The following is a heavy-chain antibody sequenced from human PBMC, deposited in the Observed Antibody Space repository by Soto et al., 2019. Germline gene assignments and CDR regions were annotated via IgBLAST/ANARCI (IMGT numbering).Heavy chain of an antibody. CDR3: ARFGDWSYASDY. CDR2: INPISGGT. V-gene: IGHV1-2*02. Sequence: ASVKVSCKASGYPFNGYYIPWVRQAPGQGLEWMGWINPISGGTNYAQKFQGRVTMTRDTSIATVYMDLSRLKYDDTAVYYCARFGDWSYASDYWGQGTLVTVSS. CDR1: GYPFNGYY. D-gene: IGHD2-21*02. J-gene: IGHJ4*02.